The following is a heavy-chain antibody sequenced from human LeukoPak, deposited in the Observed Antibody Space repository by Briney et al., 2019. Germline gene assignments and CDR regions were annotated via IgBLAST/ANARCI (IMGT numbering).Heavy chain of an antibody. D-gene: IGHD3-3*01. V-gene: IGHV4-38-2*02. CDR2: VYYRGST. CDR3: ACQALSGYDFWSGYYPHAFDI. CDR1: GYSLTSGFY. J-gene: IGHJ3*02. Sequence: SETLSLTCTVSGYSLTSGFYWAWIRQTPEKGLEWIGSVYYRGSTNHNPSLRSRVTLSVDTSKSQFSLKLSSVTAADTAVYYCACQALSGYDFWSGYYPHAFDIWGQGTMVTVSS.